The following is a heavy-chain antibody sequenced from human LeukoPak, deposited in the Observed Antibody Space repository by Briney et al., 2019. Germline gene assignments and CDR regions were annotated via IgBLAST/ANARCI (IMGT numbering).Heavy chain of an antibody. CDR2: ISGGYTST. D-gene: IGHD3-22*01. CDR3: ARRPPSYYDSSDYQCMLDY. CDR1: GFTFATYA. Sequence: GGSLRLSGAASGFTFATYAMTWIRQAPGKGLEWVSAISGGYTSTYYADSVKGRFAISRDNSKNTLYLQMNSLKAEDTAVYYCARRPPSYYDSSDYQCMLDYWGQGTLVTVSS. J-gene: IGHJ4*02. V-gene: IGHV3-23*01.